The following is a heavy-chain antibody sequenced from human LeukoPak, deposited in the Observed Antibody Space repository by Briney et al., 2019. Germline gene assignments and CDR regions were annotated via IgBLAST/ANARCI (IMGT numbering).Heavy chain of an antibody. J-gene: IGHJ6*04. CDR2: IRSKANSYAT. Sequence: GGSRRLSCAASGFTFSGSAMHWVRQASGKGLEWVGRIRSKANSYATAYAASVKGRFTISRDDSKNTAYLQMNSLKTEDTAVYYCTRLTVRGVNGPHYGMDVWGKGTTVTVSS. CDR3: TRLTVRGVNGPHYGMDV. V-gene: IGHV3-73*01. CDR1: GFTFSGSA. D-gene: IGHD3-10*01.